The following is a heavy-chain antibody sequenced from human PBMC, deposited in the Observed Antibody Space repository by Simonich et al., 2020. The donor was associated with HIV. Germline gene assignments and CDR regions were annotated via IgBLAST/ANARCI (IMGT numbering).Heavy chain of an antibody. CDR2: IIPIFGSA. CDR3: ARGPGYSKWDY. J-gene: IGHJ4*02. Sequence: VQSGAEVKKPGSSVNVSCKTSGGTFSSYSITWVRQAPGQGREWMGGIIPIFGSANYAQKFQGIVTITADESTSTVYMELSSLRSEDTAVYYCARGPGYSKWDYWGQGTLVTVSS. V-gene: IGHV1-69*13. D-gene: IGHD6-13*01. CDR1: GGTFSSYS.